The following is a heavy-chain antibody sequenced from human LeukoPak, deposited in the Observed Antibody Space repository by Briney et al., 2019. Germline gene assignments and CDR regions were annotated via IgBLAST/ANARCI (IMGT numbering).Heavy chain of an antibody. Sequence: SETLSLTCAVYGGSFSGYYWSWIRQPPGKGLEWIGEINHSGSTNYNPSLKSRVTISADTSKNQFSLKLYSVAAADTAVYYCATRKLGNDYWGQGTLVTVSS. CDR2: INHSGST. CDR3: ATRKLGNDY. CDR1: GGSFSGYY. J-gene: IGHJ4*02. V-gene: IGHV4-34*01. D-gene: IGHD7-27*01.